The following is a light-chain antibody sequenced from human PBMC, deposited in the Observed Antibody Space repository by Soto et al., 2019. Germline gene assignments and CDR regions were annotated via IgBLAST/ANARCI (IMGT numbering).Light chain of an antibody. Sequence: DIVMTQSPDSLAVSLGERATINCKSSQSVLYSSNNKNYLAWYQQKPGQPPKLLIYWASTREIGVPDRFSGSGSGTDFTLTISSLQAEDVAVYHCQQYSTTPPPTFGGGTKVEIK. CDR1: QSVLYSSNNKNY. CDR2: WAS. J-gene: IGKJ4*01. CDR3: QQYSTTPPPT. V-gene: IGKV4-1*01.